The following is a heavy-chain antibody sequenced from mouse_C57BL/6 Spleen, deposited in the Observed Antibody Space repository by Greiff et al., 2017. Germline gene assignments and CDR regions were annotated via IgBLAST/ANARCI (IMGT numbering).Heavy chain of an antibody. CDR3: ARGRDYYGSSYWYFDV. J-gene: IGHJ1*03. D-gene: IGHD1-1*01. CDR2: IDPSDSYT. CDR1: GYTFTSYW. Sequence: QVHVKQPGAELVMPGASVKLSCKASGYTFTSYWMHWVKQRPGPGLEWIGEIDPSDSYTNYNQKFKGKSTLTVDKSSSTAYMQLSSLTSEDSAVYYCARGRDYYGSSYWYFDVWGTGTTVTVSS. V-gene: IGHV1-69*01.